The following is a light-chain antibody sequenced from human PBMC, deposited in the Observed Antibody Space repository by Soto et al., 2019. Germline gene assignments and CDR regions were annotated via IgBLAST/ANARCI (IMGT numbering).Light chain of an antibody. V-gene: IGLV2-8*01. J-gene: IGLJ2*01. CDR3: SSYAGSTNF. Sequence: QSALTQPHSASGSPGQSVTISCTGTSSDVGGYNYVYWYQHRPGKATRLMIYEVSKRASGVHDRFSGSKSCNTASLTVSGLQAEDEADYYCSSYAGSTNFFGGGTKLTVL. CDR1: SSDVGGYNY. CDR2: EVS.